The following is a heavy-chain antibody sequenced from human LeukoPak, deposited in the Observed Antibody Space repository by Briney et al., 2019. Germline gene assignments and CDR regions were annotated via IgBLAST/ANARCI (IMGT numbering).Heavy chain of an antibody. V-gene: IGHV3-21*01. CDR2: ISRSNSYI. CDR1: GFTFSSYS. Sequence: GGSLRLSCAASGFTFSSYSMNWVRQAPGKGLEWVSSISRSNSYIYYADAVKGRFTISRDNAKNALYLQMNSLRAEDTAVYYCARSLRFLEWTPVQDVWGKGTTVTVSS. CDR3: ARSLRFLEWTPVQDV. D-gene: IGHD3-3*01. J-gene: IGHJ6*04.